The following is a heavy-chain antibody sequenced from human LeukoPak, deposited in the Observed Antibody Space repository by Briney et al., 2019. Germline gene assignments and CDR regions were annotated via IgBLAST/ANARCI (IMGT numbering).Heavy chain of an antibody. V-gene: IGHV3-23*01. CDR3: AKDRIPVAGRQDIWDY. CDR2: INGSGDRT. J-gene: IGHJ4*02. CDR1: GFTFSNYA. D-gene: IGHD6-19*01. Sequence: GGSLRLSCVGAGFTFSNYAMTWVRQAPGKGLGWVSGINGSGDRTYYADSVKGRFTVSRDNSKNTLYLQMNSLTDDDSAVYYCAKDRIPVAGRQDIWDYWGQGTLVTVSS.